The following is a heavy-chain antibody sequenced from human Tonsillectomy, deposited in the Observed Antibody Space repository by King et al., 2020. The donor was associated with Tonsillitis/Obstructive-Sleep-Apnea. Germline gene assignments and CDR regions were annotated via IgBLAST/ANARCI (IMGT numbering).Heavy chain of an antibody. CDR1: GGSISRTNW. D-gene: IGHD2-15*01. J-gene: IGHJ4*02. CDR3: ARGRVAGDRDGDY. CDR2: IYQGGRT. Sequence: PLQESGPGLVKPSGTLSLTCAVSGGSISRTNWWSWVRQPPGKGLEWIGEIYQGGRTNYNPSLKSRVTISVDRSKNQFSLKVSSVTAADTAVYYCARGRVAGDRDGDYWGQGTLVTVSS. V-gene: IGHV4-4*02.